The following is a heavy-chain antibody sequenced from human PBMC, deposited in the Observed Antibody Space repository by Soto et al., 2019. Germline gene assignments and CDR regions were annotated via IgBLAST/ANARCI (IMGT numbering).Heavy chain of an antibody. V-gene: IGHV3-23*01. CDR1: GFTVSSYA. CDR2: ISGSGGST. J-gene: IGHJ3*02. CDR3: AKEGPGYSSGWYPANDAFDI. Sequence: GPLRLSCAASGFTVSSYAMSWVRQAPGKWLGWVSAISGSGGSTYYADSVKGRFTISRDNSKNTLYLKMNSLRAEDTAVYYCAKEGPGYSSGWYPANDAFDIWGQGTMVTVSS. D-gene: IGHD6-19*01.